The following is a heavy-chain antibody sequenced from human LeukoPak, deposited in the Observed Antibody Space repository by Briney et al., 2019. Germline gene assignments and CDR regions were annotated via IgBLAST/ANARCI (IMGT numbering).Heavy chain of an antibody. J-gene: IGHJ4*02. D-gene: IGHD5-12*01. V-gene: IGHV4-59*01. CDR3: ARSIGYNSLFDY. CDR1: GGSIGHCY. CDR2: IYYSGST. Sequence: SETLSLTCTVSGGSIGHCYWSWIRQPPGKGLEWIGYIYYSGSTNYNPSLKSRVTISVDTSKNQFTLRLTSVTAADTAVYYCARSIGYNSLFDYWGQGTLVTVSS.